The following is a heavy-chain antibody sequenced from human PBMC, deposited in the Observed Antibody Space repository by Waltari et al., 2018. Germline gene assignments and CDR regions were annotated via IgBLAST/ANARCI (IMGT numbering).Heavy chain of an antibody. CDR3: ARSRRQQPLLRSWFDP. CDR2: SNPNSGGT. J-gene: IGHJ5*02. Sequence: QVQLVQSGAEVKKPGASVKVSCKASGYTFTGYYMHWVRQAPGQGLEWMGWSNPNSGGTNDAQKCQGRVTRTRDTSISTAYMELSRLRSDDTAVYYCARSRRQQPLLRSWFDPWGQGTLVTVSS. D-gene: IGHD6-13*01. V-gene: IGHV1-2*02. CDR1: GYTFTGYY.